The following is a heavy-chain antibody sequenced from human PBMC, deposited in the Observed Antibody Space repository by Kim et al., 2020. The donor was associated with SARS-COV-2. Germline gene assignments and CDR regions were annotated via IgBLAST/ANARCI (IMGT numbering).Heavy chain of an antibody. CDR3: ARYHDYYGSGSYYRGPLAYGMDV. Sequence: ASVKVSCKASGYTFTSYGISWVRQAPGQGLEWMGWISAYNGNTNYAQKLQGRVTMTTDTSTSTAYMELRSLRSDDTAVYYCARYHDYYGSGSYYRGPLAYGMDVWGQGTTVTVSS. J-gene: IGHJ6*02. CDR2: ISAYNGNT. D-gene: IGHD3-10*01. V-gene: IGHV1-18*01. CDR1: GYTFTSYG.